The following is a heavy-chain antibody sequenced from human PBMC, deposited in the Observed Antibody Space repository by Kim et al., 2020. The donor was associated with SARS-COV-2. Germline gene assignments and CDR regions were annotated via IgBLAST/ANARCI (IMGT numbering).Heavy chain of an antibody. Sequence: GGSLRLSCAASGFTFSSYGMHWVRQAPGKVLEWVAVISYDGSNKYYADSVKGRFTISRDNSKNTLYLQMNSLRAEDTAVYYCAREISAYCSGGSCYFSDYGMDVWGQGTTVTVSS. V-gene: IGHV3-33*05. CDR3: AREISAYCSGGSCYFSDYGMDV. CDR2: ISYDGSNK. D-gene: IGHD2-15*01. J-gene: IGHJ6*02. CDR1: GFTFSSYG.